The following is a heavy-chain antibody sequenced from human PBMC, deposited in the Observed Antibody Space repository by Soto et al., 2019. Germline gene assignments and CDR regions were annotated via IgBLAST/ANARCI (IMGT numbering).Heavy chain of an antibody. CDR2: ISGGTT. V-gene: IGHV3-23*01. CDR3: VKDWSGDKCPCLDV. D-gene: IGHD3-3*01. J-gene: IGHJ6*02. CDR1: GFTFSNYA. Sequence: GGSLRLSCATSGFTFSNYAMTWVRQAPGEGLEWVSTISGGTTYYADSVKGRFTISRDNPKKTLELQMSSLRAEDTAVYYCVKDWSGDKCPCLDVWGQGTTVTVSS.